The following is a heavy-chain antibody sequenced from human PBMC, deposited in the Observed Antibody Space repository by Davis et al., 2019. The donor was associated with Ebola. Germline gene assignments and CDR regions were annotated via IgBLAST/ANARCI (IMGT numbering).Heavy chain of an antibody. D-gene: IGHD1-1*01. CDR1: GYIFINYG. V-gene: IGHV1-18*04. CDR3: ARAQLPTTSDH. J-gene: IGHJ4*02. Sequence: ASVPVSCKASGYIFINYGITWARQAPGQALEWMGWINSHNGNTNSAQNVQGRVIMTSDTATTTAYMEVGSLRSDDTAVYYCARAQLPTTSDHWGQGTLVTVSS. CDR2: INSHNGNT.